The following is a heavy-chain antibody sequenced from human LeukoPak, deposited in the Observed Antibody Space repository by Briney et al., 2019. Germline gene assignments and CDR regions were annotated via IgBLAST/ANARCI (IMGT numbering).Heavy chain of an antibody. D-gene: IGHD6-19*01. CDR3: ATNSDWRFGY. Sequence: PGRSLRLSCAASGFTFSSYGMHWVRQAPGKGLEWVAVIWYDGSNKYYADSVKGRFTISRDNSKNTLYLQMNSLRAEDTAVYYCATNSDWRFGYWGQGTLVTVSS. CDR1: GFTFSSYG. CDR2: IWYDGSNK. J-gene: IGHJ4*02. V-gene: IGHV3-33*01.